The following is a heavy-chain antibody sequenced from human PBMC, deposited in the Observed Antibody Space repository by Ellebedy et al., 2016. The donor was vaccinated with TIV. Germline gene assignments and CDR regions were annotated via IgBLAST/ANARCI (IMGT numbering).Heavy chain of an antibody. D-gene: IGHD3-16*01. V-gene: IGHV4-39*07. J-gene: IGHJ4*02. CDR3: AAQSRDYVWDGDY. Sequence: SQTLSLTCAVSGASFSSSTYYWGWIRQPPGKGLEWIGSVYYGGSTYYNLSLRSRLTISIDTSKNQFSLKVKSVTAADTAVYYCAAQSRDYVWDGDYWGQGALVTVSS. CDR1: GASFSSSTYY. CDR2: VYYGGST.